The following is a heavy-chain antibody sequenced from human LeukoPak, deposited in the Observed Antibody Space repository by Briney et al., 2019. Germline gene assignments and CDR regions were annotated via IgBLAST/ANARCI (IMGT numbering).Heavy chain of an antibody. Sequence: ESSETLSLTCTVSGGSISSGGYYWSWIRQHPGKGLEWIGDIYYSGGTHYNPSLRSRVIISVDTSKGQFSLKLNSLTAADTAVYYCARSGDSSGNTPFDCWGQGTLVTVSS. CDR3: ARSGDSSGNTPFDC. CDR1: GGSISSGGYY. CDR2: IYYSGGT. J-gene: IGHJ4*02. V-gene: IGHV4-31*03. D-gene: IGHD3-22*01.